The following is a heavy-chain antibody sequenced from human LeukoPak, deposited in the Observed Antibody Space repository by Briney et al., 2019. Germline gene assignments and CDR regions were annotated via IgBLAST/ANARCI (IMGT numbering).Heavy chain of an antibody. D-gene: IGHD6-19*01. CDR2: IHYSGTT. CDR3: AGGGQWLAFDY. V-gene: IGHV4-59*01. CDR1: GGSISRYY. J-gene: IGHJ4*02. Sequence: SETLSLTCTVSGGSISRYYWSWIRQPPGKGLDWIGYIHYSGTTNYNPSLKSRVTISVDTSKNQFSLKLSSVTAADTAVYYCAGGGQWLAFDYWGQGTLVTVSS.